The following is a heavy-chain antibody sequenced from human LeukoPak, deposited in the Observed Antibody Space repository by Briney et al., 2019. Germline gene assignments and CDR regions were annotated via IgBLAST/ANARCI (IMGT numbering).Heavy chain of an antibody. CDR3: AQSRGYYDSSGYYYALDY. CDR2: IIPIFGTA. J-gene: IGHJ4*02. CDR1: GGTFSSYA. V-gene: IGHV1-69*01. D-gene: IGHD3-22*01. Sequence: SVKVSCKASGGTFSSYAISWVRQAPGQGLEWMGGIIPIFGTANYAQKFQGRVTITADESTSTAYMELSSLRSEDTAVYYCAQSRGYYDSSGYYYALDYWGQGTLVTVSS.